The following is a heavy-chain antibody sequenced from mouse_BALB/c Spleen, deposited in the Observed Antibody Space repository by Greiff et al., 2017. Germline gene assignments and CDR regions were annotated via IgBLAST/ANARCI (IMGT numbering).Heavy chain of an antibody. CDR3: ARPYDYESWCAY. CDR1: GFTFSSYA. CDR2: ISSGGSYT. J-gene: IGHJ3*01. V-gene: IGHV5-9-3*01. D-gene: IGHD2-4*01. Sequence: EVKLMESGGGLVKPGGSLKLSCAASGFTFSSYAMSWVRQTPEKRLEWVATISSGGSYTYYPDSVKGRFTISRDNAKNTLYLQMSSLRSEATTMFYCARPYDYESWCAYWGQGTLVTVSA.